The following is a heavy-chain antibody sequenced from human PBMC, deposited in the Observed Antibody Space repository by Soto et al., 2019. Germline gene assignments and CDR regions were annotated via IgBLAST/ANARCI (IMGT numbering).Heavy chain of an antibody. J-gene: IGHJ4*02. V-gene: IGHV1-3*01. Sequence: KFQGRVTITRDTSASTAYMELSSLRSEDTAVYYCVRTTGYSSGPFDYWGQGTLVTVSS. CDR3: VRTTGYSSGPFDY. D-gene: IGHD6-19*01.